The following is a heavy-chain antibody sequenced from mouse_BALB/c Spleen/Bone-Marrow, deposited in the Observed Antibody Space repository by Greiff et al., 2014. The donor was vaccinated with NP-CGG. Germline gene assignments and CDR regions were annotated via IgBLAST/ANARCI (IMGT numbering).Heavy chain of an antibody. CDR3: TNGYDYYAMDY. D-gene: IGHD2-2*01. CDR1: GYSFTSYW. V-gene: IGHV1-5*01. J-gene: IGHJ4*01. CDR2: IYPGNSDT. Sequence: SGTVLARPGASVKMSCKASGYSFTSYWMHWVKQRPGQGLEWIGAIYPGNSDTSYNQKFKGKAKLTAATSASTAYMELSSLTNEDSAVYYCTNGYDYYAMDYWGQGTSVTVSS.